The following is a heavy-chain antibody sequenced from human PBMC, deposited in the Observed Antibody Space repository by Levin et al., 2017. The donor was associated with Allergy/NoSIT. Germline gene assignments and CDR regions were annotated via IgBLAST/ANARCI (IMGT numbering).Heavy chain of an antibody. CDR1: GGSISSSSYY. V-gene: IGHV4-39*01. D-gene: IGHD6-13*01. J-gene: IGHJ5*02. Sequence: SETLSLTCTVSGGSISSSSYYWGWIRQPPGKGLEWIGSIYYSGSTYYNPSLKSRVTISVDTSKNQFSLKLSSVTAADTAVYYCARHHRPWAAIAAAGRLNWFDPWGQGTLVTVSS. CDR3: ARHHRPWAAIAAAGRLNWFDP. CDR2: IYYSGST.